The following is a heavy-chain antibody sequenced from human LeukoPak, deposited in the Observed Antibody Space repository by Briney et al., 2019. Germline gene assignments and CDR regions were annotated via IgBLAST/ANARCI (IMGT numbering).Heavy chain of an antibody. CDR2: ISSSGSYI. D-gene: IGHD3-22*01. CDR3: ARDYDRSGYSDS. J-gene: IGHJ4*02. V-gene: IGHV3-21*01. CDR1: GFTFSSYA. Sequence: GGSLRLSCVASGFTFSSYAINWVRQAPGKGLEWVSSISSSGSYIYYADSVRGRFTISRDNAKNSLYLQMNSLRAEDTAVYYCARDYDRSGYSDSWGQGTLVTVSS.